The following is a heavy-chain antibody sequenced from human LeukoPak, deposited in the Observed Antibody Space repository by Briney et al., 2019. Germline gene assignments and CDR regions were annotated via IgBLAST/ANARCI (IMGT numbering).Heavy chain of an antibody. CDR1: GGSISSYY. J-gene: IGHJ6*02. CDR3: ARGGVPHSSSSDYYYGMDV. CDR2: IYYSGST. Sequence: SETLSLTCTVSGGSISSYYWSWIRQPPGKGLEWIGYIYYSGSTNYNPSLKSRVTISVDTCKNQFSLKLSSVTAADTAVYYCARGGVPHSSSSDYYYGMDVWGQGTTVTVSS. V-gene: IGHV4-59*01. D-gene: IGHD6-6*01.